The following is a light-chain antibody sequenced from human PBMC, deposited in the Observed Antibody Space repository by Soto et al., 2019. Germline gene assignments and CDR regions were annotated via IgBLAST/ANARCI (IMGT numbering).Light chain of an antibody. CDR3: QQANSFPFA. Sequence: DLQMTQSPSSVSVSVGDRVTITCRASQIINKWLAWYQQKPGKAPTLLIYAASTLQSGVPSRFSGSGSGADFTLTISSLQPEDFATYYCQQANSFPFAFGPGTTVDIK. V-gene: IGKV1-12*02. CDR1: QIINKW. J-gene: IGKJ3*01. CDR2: AAS.